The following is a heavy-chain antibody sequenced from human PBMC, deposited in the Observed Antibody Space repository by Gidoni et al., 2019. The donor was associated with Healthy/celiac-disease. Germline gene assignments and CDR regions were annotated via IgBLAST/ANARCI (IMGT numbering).Heavy chain of an antibody. J-gene: IGHJ4*02. CDR1: GFTFSNAW. V-gene: IGHV3-15*07. Sequence: EVQLVESGGGLVKPGGSLRLSCAASGFTFSNAWLNWVRQAPGKGLEWVGRIKSKTDGGTTDYAAPVKGRFTISRDDSKNTLYLQMNSLKTEDTAVYYCTTDQYDFWSGYRGGDYWGQGTLVTVSS. D-gene: IGHD3-3*01. CDR2: IKSKTDGGTT. CDR3: TTDQYDFWSGYRGGDY.